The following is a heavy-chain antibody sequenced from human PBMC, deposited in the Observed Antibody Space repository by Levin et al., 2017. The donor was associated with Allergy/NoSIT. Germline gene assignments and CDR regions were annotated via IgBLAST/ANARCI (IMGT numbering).Heavy chain of an antibody. CDR3: AKDRADYGSGSLFDY. Sequence: GESLKISCAASGFIFSSYGMSWVRQAPGKGMEWVSSFTGGGGSTYYADSVKGRFTISRDNSKNTVYLQMNSLRAEDTAVYYCAKDRADYGSGSLFDYWGQGTLVTVSS. D-gene: IGHD3-10*01. CDR1: GFIFSSYG. J-gene: IGHJ4*02. CDR2: FTGGGGST. V-gene: IGHV3-23*01.